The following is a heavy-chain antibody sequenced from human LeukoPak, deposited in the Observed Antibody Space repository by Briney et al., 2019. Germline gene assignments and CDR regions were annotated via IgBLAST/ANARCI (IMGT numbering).Heavy chain of an antibody. J-gene: IGHJ4*02. CDR1: GYTFTSHG. D-gene: IGHD3-22*01. V-gene: IGHV1-18*01. CDR3: ARDRYYYDSSGPTSGFDY. CDR2: ISTYNGNT. Sequence: ASVKVSCKASGYTFTSHGISWVRQAPGQGLEWMGWISTYNGNTNYAQKLQGRVSMTTDTSTSTAYMELRSLRSDDTAVYYCARDRYYYDSSGPTSGFDYWGQGTLVTVSS.